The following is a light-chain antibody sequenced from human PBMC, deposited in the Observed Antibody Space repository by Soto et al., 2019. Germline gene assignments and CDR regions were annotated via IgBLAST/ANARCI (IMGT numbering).Light chain of an antibody. V-gene: IGLV1-40*01. CDR1: SSNIGAGYD. J-gene: IGLJ1*01. CDR3: QSYDTSLSGFYV. CDR2: VNT. Sequence: QSVLTQPPSVSGAPGQRVTISCTGSSSNIGAGYDVHWYQQLPGTAPKLLIYVNTNRPSGVPDRFSGSKSGTSASLAITGLQAEDEADYYCQSYDTSLSGFYVFGTGTKVTAL.